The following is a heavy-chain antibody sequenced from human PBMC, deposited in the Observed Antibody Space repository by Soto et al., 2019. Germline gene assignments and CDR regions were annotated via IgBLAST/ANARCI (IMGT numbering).Heavy chain of an antibody. V-gene: IGHV2-5*02. CDR2: IYWDDSK. Sequence: QITLKESGPTLVKPTQTLTLTCTFSGFSLSTNGVGVGWIRQPPGKALEWLALIYWDDSKEYSPSLKSRLTITKDTSRNQVVLTMTNMDPVDTATYYCAKKGGGDYILGYWGQGTRVTVSS. D-gene: IGHD4-17*01. CDR3: AKKGGGDYILGY. CDR1: GFSLSTNGVG. J-gene: IGHJ4*02.